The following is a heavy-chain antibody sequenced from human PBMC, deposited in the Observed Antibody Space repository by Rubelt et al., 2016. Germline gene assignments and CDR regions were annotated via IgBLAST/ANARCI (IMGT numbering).Heavy chain of an antibody. CDR1: GGSISSYY. D-gene: IGHD1/OR15-1a*01. CDR3: ARDLGTTNYYFDY. Sequence: QVQLQESGPGLVKPSETLSLTCTVSGGSISSYYWSWIRQPPGKGLEWIAYIYYSGSTNYNPSLKSRVTLSVDTSKNQFSLKLSSVTAADTALYYCARDLGTTNYYFDYWGQGTLVTVSS. V-gene: IGHV4-59*01. J-gene: IGHJ4*02. CDR2: IYYSGST.